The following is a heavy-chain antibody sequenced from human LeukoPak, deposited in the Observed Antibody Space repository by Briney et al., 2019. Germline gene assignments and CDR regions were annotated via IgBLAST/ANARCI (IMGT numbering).Heavy chain of an antibody. Sequence: PETLSLTCGVSGASTSSGNWWTWVRQPPGRGLEWIGEIHHSGTTNCNPSLKPRVSISVDKSRNQFSLDLTSVTGADTAVYYCATRDESRTDVAPCDHWGQGALVTVSS. J-gene: IGHJ4*02. CDR2: IHHSGTT. V-gene: IGHV4-4*03. CDR1: GASTSSGNW. D-gene: IGHD5-24*01. CDR3: ATRDESRTDVAPCDH.